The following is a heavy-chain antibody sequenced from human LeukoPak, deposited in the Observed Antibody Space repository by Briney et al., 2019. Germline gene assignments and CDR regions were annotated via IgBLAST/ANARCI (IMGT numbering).Heavy chain of an antibody. D-gene: IGHD3-22*01. CDR1: GFTFSSYA. Sequence: PGGSLRLSCAASGFTFSSYAMSWVRQAPGKGLGWVSAISGSGGSTYYADSVKGRFTISRDNSKNTLYLQMNSLRAEDTAVYYCAKDRTIYYYDSSGFTDLWGQGTLVTVSS. CDR3: AKDRTIYYYDSSGFTDL. J-gene: IGHJ5*02. V-gene: IGHV3-23*01. CDR2: ISGSGGST.